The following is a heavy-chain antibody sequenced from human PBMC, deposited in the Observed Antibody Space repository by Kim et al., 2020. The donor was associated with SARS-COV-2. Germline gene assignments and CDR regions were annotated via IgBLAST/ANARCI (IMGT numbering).Heavy chain of an antibody. D-gene: IGHD4-17*01. Sequence: ADTVKCRFTISRDNSKNTLYLQMNSLRAEDTAVYYCAKDLTTVTTGAFDIWGQGTMVTVSS. CDR3: AKDLTTVTTGAFDI. V-gene: IGHV3-23*01. J-gene: IGHJ3*02.